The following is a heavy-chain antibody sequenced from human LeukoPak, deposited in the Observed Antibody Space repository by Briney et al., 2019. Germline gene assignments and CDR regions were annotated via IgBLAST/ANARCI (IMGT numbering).Heavy chain of an antibody. CDR3: ARDINSRDYGPGSYYNGDY. D-gene: IGHD3-10*01. J-gene: IGHJ4*02. CDR2: ISSSGSTI. CDR1: GFTFSSYS. Sequence: PGGSLRLSCAASGFTFSSYSMNWVRQAPGKGLEWVSYISSSGSTIYYADSVKGRFTISRDNSKNSLSLQMNSLRAEETAVYYCARDINSRDYGPGSYYNGDYWGQGTLVTVSS. V-gene: IGHV3-48*04.